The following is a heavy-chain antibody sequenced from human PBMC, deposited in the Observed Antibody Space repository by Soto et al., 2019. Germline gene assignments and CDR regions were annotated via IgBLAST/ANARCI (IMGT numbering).Heavy chain of an antibody. CDR2: VYESGST. D-gene: IGHD3-9*01. Sequence: SETLSLTCIVSGGSISGYYWSWIRQPPGKGLEWIGHVYESGSTNYNPSLKSRITILVDTSKNQFSLKLSSVTAADTAVYYCARGRRYFDWLLTNWFDPWGQGTLVTVS. V-gene: IGHV4-59*12. CDR1: GGSISGYY. J-gene: IGHJ5*02. CDR3: ARGRRYFDWLLTNWFDP.